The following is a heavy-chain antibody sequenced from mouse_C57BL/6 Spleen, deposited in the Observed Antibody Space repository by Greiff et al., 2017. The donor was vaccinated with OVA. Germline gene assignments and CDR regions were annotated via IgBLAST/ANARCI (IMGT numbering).Heavy chain of an antibody. Sequence: EVQLQQSGPELVKPGASVKIPCKASGYTFTDYNMDWVKQSHGKSLEWIGDINPNNGGTIYNQKFKGKATLTVDKSSSTAYMELRSLTSEDTAVYYCARYWESWYFDVWGTGTTVTVSS. CDR2: INPNNGGT. CDR1: GYTFTDYN. CDR3: ARYWESWYFDV. D-gene: IGHD4-1*01. V-gene: IGHV1-18*01. J-gene: IGHJ1*03.